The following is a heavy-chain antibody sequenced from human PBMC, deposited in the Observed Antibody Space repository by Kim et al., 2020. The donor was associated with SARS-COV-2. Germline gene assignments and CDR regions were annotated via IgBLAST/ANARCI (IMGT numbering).Heavy chain of an antibody. CDR1: GGSFSGYY. CDR2: INHSGSN. J-gene: IGHJ4*02. V-gene: IGHV4-34*01. Sequence: SETLSLTCAVYGGSFSGYYWSWIRQPPGKGLGWIGEINHSGSNNYNPSLKSRVTISVDTSKNQFSLKLSSVTAADTAVYYCARGMSGWYVRDDYWGQGTLVTVSP. D-gene: IGHD6-19*01. CDR3: ARGMSGWYVRDDY.